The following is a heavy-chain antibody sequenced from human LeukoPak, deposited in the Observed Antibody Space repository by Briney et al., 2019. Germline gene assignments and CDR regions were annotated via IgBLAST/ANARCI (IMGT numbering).Heavy chain of an antibody. D-gene: IGHD3-3*01. Sequence: SETLSLTCTVSGGSISSYYWSWIRQPPGKGLEWIGYIYYSGSTNYNPSLKSRVTISVDTSKNQFSLKLSSVTAADTAVYYCAGHDFGVEINWFDPWGQGTLVTVSS. CDR3: AGHDFGVEINWFDP. J-gene: IGHJ5*02. CDR1: GGSISSYY. CDR2: IYYSGST. V-gene: IGHV4-59*01.